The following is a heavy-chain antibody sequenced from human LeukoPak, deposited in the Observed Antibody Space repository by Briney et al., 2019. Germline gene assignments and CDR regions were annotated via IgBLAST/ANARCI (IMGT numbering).Heavy chain of an antibody. CDR2: IYYSGST. D-gene: IGHD4-11*01. V-gene: IGHV4-39*01. Sequence: SETLSLTCTVSGGSISSSSYYWGWIRQPPGKGLEWIGSIYYSGSTYYNPSLKSRVTISVDTSKNQFSLKLSSVTAADTAVYYCARPPSMTTVTPDTLNYHYMDVWGKGTTVTVSS. CDR1: GGSISSSSYY. J-gene: IGHJ6*03. CDR3: ARPPSMTTVTPDTLNYHYMDV.